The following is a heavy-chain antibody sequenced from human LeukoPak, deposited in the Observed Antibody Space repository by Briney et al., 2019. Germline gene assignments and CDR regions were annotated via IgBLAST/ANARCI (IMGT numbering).Heavy chain of an antibody. Sequence: GRSLRLSCAASGFTFSSYGMHWVRQAPGKGLEWVAVISYDGSNKYYADSVKGRFTISRDNSKNTLYLQMNSLRAEDTVVYYCAKDSRYCSGGSCYAYYYGMDVWGQGTTVTVSS. D-gene: IGHD2-15*01. J-gene: IGHJ6*02. CDR3: AKDSRYCSGGSCYAYYYGMDV. CDR2: ISYDGSNK. V-gene: IGHV3-30*18. CDR1: GFTFSSYG.